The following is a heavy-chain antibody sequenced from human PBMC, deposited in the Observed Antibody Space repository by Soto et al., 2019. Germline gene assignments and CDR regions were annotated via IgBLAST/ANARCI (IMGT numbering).Heavy chain of an antibody. D-gene: IGHD6-13*01. J-gene: IGHJ5*02. CDR1: GFTFRSFT. CDR2: ISSNSAYI. Sequence: AGGSLRLSCAASGFTFRSFTMNWVRQAPGKGLEWVSTISSNSAYIYYTDALRGRFTISRDNAKNSLHLQMDSLRAEDTAVYYCTRDASRDSSARGWFDPWGPGTLVTVSS. CDR3: TRDASRDSSARGWFDP. V-gene: IGHV3-21*01.